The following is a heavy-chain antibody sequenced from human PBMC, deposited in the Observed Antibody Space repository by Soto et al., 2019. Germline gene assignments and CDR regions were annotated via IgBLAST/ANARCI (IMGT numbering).Heavy chain of an antibody. CDR2: ISGGGSNT. CDR1: GFPFSSYV. J-gene: IGHJ4*02. D-gene: IGHD4-4*01. CDR3: AKDSNKYSSSLRGRYFDY. Sequence: EVQLLESGGGLVQRGGSLRLSCAASGFPFSSYVMSWVRQAPGKGLEWVSGISGGGSNTFYADSVKGRFTISRDNSKNHLVLQMNSLGAEDTAVDYCAKDSNKYSSSLRGRYFDYWGQGIGVTVSS. V-gene: IGHV3-23*01.